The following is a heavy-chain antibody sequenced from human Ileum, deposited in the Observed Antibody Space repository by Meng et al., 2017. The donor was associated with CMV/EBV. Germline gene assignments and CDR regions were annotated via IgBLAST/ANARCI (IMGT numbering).Heavy chain of an antibody. CDR3: ASAKGTSGAAGYFDY. Sequence: LLAGCVVVQAGGGRRLSCAASEFAFTSTDIHWSRKGPGKGRGLVGVRSNDGNIKVNAYSEKVKLTISRDKSKNTLLLQLNKLRPDETALDYCASAKGTSGAAGYFDYWGQGALVTVSS. D-gene: IGHD1-7*01. CDR2: RSNDGNIK. CDR1: EFAFTSTD. J-gene: IGHJ4*02. V-gene: IGHV3-30-3*01.